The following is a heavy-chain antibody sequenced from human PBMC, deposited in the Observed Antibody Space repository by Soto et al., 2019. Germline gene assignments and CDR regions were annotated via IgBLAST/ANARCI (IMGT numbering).Heavy chain of an antibody. CDR2: IVVGSGNT. CDR1: GFTFTSSA. CDR3: AADFYYDSSGYYPRPFDY. J-gene: IGHJ4*02. Sequence: SVKVSCKASGFTFTSSAVQWVRQARGQRLEWIGWIVVGSGNTNYAQKFQERVTITRDMSTSTAYMELSSLRSEDTAVYYCAADFYYDSSGYYPRPFDYWGQGTLVTVSS. D-gene: IGHD3-22*01. V-gene: IGHV1-58*01.